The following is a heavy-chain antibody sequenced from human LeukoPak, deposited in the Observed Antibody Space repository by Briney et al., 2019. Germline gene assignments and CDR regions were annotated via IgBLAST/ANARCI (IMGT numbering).Heavy chain of an antibody. CDR3: ERELWSDYYYMDV. D-gene: IGHD2-21*01. V-gene: IGHV3-48*03. CDR2: ISSCGSTI. J-gene: IGHJ6*03. Sequence: GGSLRLSCAASGFTFSSYEMNWVRQAPGKGLEWVSYISSCGSTIYYAGSVKGRFTISRDNAKNSLYLQMNSLSAEDTAVYYCERELWSDYYYMDVWGKGTTVTVSS. CDR1: GFTFSSYE.